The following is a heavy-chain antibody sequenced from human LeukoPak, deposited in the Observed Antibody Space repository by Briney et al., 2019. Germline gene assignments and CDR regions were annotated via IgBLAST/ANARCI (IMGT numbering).Heavy chain of an antibody. CDR1: GGPISSSSYY. V-gene: IGHV3-23*01. J-gene: IGHJ6*03. CDR2: ISGSGGST. Sequence: ETLSLTCTVSGGPISSSSYYWGWIRQPPGKGLEWVSAISGSGGSTYYADSVKGRFTISRDNPKNTLYLQMNSLRAEDTAVYYCAKDPGYSSGKYYYYYYMDVWGKGTTVTISS. D-gene: IGHD6-19*01. CDR3: AKDPGYSSGKYYYYYYMDV.